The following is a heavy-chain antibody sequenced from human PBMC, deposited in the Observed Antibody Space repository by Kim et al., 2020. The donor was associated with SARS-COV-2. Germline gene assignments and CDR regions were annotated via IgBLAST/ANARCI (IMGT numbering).Heavy chain of an antibody. J-gene: IGHJ6*02. CDR3: AALGRCSSSWYGFNYYYYGMDV. V-gene: IGHV5-10-1*01. CDR1: GYSFTSYW. CDR2: IDPSDSYT. D-gene: IGHD6-13*01. Sequence: GESLKISCKGSGYSFTSYWISWVRQMPGKGLEWMGRIDPSDSYTNYSPSFPGHVTISADKSISTAYLQWSSLKASDTAMYYCAALGRCSSSWYGFNYYYYGMDVWGQGTTVTVSS.